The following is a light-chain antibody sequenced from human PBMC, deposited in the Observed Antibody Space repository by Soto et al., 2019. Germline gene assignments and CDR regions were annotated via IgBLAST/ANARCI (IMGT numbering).Light chain of an antibody. CDR1: SSNIGSNT. CDR3: AHWHDSLSGRV. J-gene: IGLJ3*02. CDR2: SNN. V-gene: IGLV1-44*01. Sequence: QSVLTQPPSASGTPGQRVTISCSGSSSNIGSNTVNWYQQLPGTAPKLLIYSNNHRPSGVPDRFSGSKSGTSASLAISGLQSEDEADYYCAHWHDSLSGRVFGGGTKVTVL.